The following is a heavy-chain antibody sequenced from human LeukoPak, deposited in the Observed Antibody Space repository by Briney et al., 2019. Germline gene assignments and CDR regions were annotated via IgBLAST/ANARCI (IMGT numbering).Heavy chain of an antibody. D-gene: IGHD4-17*01. V-gene: IGHV1-69*04. CDR1: GGTFSSYA. CDR3: ARESNYGDYPYYYCYYGMDV. Sequence: ASVKVSCKASGGTFSSYAISWVRQAPGQGLEWMGRIIPILGIANYAQKFQGRVTITADKSTSTAYMELSSLRSEDTAVCYCARESNYGDYPYYYCYYGMDVWGQGTTVTVSS. CDR2: IIPILGIA. J-gene: IGHJ6*02.